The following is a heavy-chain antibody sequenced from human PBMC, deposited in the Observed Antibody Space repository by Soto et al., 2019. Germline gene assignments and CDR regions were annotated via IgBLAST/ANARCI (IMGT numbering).Heavy chain of an antibody. V-gene: IGHV3-48*02. CDR3: ARDLRLPDY. Sequence: EVQLVESGGGLVQPGGSLRLSCAASGFTFSTHSMDWVRQAPGKGLEWISFISSTGETKYYADSVKGRFTISRDKAKNSLYLQMESLRDEDTAVYYCARDLRLPDYWGQGTLVTVSS. J-gene: IGHJ4*02. CDR2: ISSTGETK. D-gene: IGHD4-17*01. CDR1: GFTFSTHS.